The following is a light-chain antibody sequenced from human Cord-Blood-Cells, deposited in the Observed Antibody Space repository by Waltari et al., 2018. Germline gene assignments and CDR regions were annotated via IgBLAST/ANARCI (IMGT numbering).Light chain of an antibody. Sequence: QSVLTQPPSASGTPGQRVTISCSGSSSNIGSNTVNWYQQLPGTAPKLLIYSNNQRPSGVPGRFSGSKSGTSAPLAISGLQSEYEADYYCAAWDDSLNGPVFGGGTKLTVL. V-gene: IGLV1-44*01. CDR1: SSNIGSNT. CDR2: SNN. J-gene: IGLJ3*02. CDR3: AAWDDSLNGPV.